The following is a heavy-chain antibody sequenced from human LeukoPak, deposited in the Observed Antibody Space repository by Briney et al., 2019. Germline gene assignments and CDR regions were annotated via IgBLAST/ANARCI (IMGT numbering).Heavy chain of an antibody. CDR1: GFTFSSYN. Sequence: GGSLRPPCSASGFTFSSYNMYWFRQAPGKGREGVSYSSTSGRGIYDADSVKGRCTIARDNAGNAQDLEMNSLSAEVTSVYVFVSIQIIDDAFDLWGERTRVTVSS. CDR3: VSIQIIDDAFDL. V-gene: IGHV3-48*04. CDR2: SSTSGRGI. D-gene: IGHD2/OR15-2a*01. J-gene: IGHJ3*01.